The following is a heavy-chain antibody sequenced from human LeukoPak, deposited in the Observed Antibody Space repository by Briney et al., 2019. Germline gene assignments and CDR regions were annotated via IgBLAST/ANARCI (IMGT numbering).Heavy chain of an antibody. V-gene: IGHV4-30-2*01. CDR3: ARELSGEERPSSSWYEGD. CDR1: GGSISSGGYY. CDR2: IYHSGST. D-gene: IGHD6-13*01. J-gene: IGHJ4*02. Sequence: PSETLSLTCTVSGGSISSGGYYWSWIRQPPGKGLEWIGYIYHSGSTYYNPSLKSRVTISVDTSKNQFSLKLSSVTAADTAVYYCARELSGEERPSSSWYEGDWGQGTLVTVSS.